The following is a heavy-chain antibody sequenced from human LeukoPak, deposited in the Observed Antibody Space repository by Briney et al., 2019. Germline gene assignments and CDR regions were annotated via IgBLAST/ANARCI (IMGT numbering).Heavy chain of an antibody. CDR3: ARSWGSYPRAAGFDI. J-gene: IGHJ3*02. V-gene: IGHV4-59*01. CDR1: GGSIGTYY. Sequence: SETLSLTCTVSGGSIGTYYWSWIRQPPGKGLEWIGYIYYSGSTNYNPSLKSRVTISVDTSKNQFSLKLSSVTAADTAVYYCARSWGSYPRAAGFDIWGQGTMVTVSS. CDR2: IYYSGST. D-gene: IGHD1-26*01.